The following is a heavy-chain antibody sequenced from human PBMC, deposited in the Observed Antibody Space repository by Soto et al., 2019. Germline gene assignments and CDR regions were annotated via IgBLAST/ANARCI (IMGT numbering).Heavy chain of an antibody. CDR2: ISAYNGNT. CDR3: VRQPKDSGDSLDY. CDR1: GYTFTSYG. D-gene: IGHD4-17*01. J-gene: IGHJ4*02. V-gene: IGHV1-18*01. Sequence: QVQLVQSGAEVKKPGASVKVSCKASGYTFTSYGISWVRQAPGQGLEWMGWISAYNGNTIYAQKLQGRVSMTTDPSRSTAYMSLTSLGSADTAVYYCVRQPKDSGDSLDYCGQGTLVTVSS.